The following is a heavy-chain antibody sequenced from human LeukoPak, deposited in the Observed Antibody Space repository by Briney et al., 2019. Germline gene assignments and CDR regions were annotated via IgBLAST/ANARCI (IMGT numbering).Heavy chain of an antibody. CDR2: ISGGGGT. CDR1: GFTFSTYA. D-gene: IGHD6-19*01. CDR3: VRPSIAVAGYFDS. J-gene: IGHJ4*02. V-gene: IGHV3-23*01. Sequence: GGSLRLSCVASGFTFSTYAMSWVRQAPGKGLEWVSSISGGGGTYYVASVEGRFTVSRDNSKNTLYLQMNSLRGDDTAVYYCVRPSIAVAGYFDSWGQGTLVTVSS.